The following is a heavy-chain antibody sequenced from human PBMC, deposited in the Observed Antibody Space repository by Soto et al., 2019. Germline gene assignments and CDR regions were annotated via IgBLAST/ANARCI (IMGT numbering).Heavy chain of an antibody. CDR3: ARGYSSSWHYFDY. Sequence: SETLSLTCTVSGGSISSYYWSWIRQPPGKGLVWIGYIYYSGSTNYNPSLKSRVTISVDTSKNQFSLKLSSVTAADTAVYYCARGYSSSWHYFDYWGQGTLVTVSS. D-gene: IGHD6-13*01. CDR1: GGSISSYY. J-gene: IGHJ4*02. V-gene: IGHV4-59*01. CDR2: IYYSGST.